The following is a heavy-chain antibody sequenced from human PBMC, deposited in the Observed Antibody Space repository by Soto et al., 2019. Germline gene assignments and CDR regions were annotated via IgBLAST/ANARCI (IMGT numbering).Heavy chain of an antibody. CDR2: IYYSGST. J-gene: IGHJ6*02. Sequence: SETLSLTCTVSGGSISSSSYYWGWIRQPPGKGLEWIGIIYYSGSTYYNPSLKSRVTISVDTSKNQFSLKLSSVTAADTAVYYCARLSYYYGMDVWGQGTTVTVSS. CDR1: GGSISSSSYY. CDR3: ARLSYYYGMDV. V-gene: IGHV4-39*01.